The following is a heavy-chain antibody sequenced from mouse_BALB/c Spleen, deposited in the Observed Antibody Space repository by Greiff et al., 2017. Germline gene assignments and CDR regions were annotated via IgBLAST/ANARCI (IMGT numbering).Heavy chain of an antibody. J-gene: IGHJ2*01. CDR1: GYTFTDYN. D-gene: IGHD1-1*01. CDR3: ARGDYYGYFDY. CDR2: IYPYNGGT. Sequence: VHVKQSGPELVKPGASVKISCKASGYTFTDYNMHWVKQSHGKSLEWIGYIYPYNGGTGYNQKFKSKATSTVDNSSSTAYMELRSLTSEDSAVYYCARGDYYGYFDYWGQGTTLTVSS. V-gene: IGHV1S29*02.